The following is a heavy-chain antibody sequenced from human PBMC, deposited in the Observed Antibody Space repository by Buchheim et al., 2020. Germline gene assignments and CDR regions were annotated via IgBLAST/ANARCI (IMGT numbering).Heavy chain of an antibody. D-gene: IGHD4-17*01. Sequence: EVQLLESGGGLVQPGGSLRLSCAASGFTFSSYAMSWVRQAPGKGLEWVSAISGSGGSTYYADSVKGRFTISRDNSKNTLYLQMNSLRAEDTAVYYCAKSHDYGDYAGYYYYGMDVWGQGTT. CDR3: AKSHDYGDYAGYYYYGMDV. J-gene: IGHJ6*02. CDR2: ISGSGGST. V-gene: IGHV3-23*01. CDR1: GFTFSSYA.